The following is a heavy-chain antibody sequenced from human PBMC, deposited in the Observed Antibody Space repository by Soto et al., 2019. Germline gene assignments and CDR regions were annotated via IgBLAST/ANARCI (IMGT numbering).Heavy chain of an antibody. V-gene: IGHV2-5*02. CDR3: AHSRNLITEDAQVGDFDY. CDR2: IYWDDDE. D-gene: IGHD3-10*01. CDR1: GFSLTTAGVG. J-gene: IGHJ4*02. Sequence: QINLKESGPTLVKPTQPLTLTCSFSGFSLTTAGVGVGWVRQSPGEALEWLALIYWDDDERYSPSLKTRLTIPKDPSKNQPVLKMTTLAPVDTATYYWAHSRNLITEDAQVGDFDYWGQGTLVTVSS.